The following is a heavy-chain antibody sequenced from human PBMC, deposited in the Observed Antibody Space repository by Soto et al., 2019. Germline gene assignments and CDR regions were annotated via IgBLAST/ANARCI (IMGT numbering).Heavy chain of an antibody. V-gene: IGHV3-9*01. J-gene: IGHJ1*01. Sequence: PGASLSLSCTASGFIFDDYAMYWVRQAPGKGLELVSSISWTSDSLVYVDSVKGRFAISRANAKNSLHLQMNGLRVDDKALSYFAKGPWGVVSGGRPHLLHGGQGTLVNVSS. CDR3: AKGPWGVVSGGRPHLLH. CDR1: GFIFDDYA. CDR2: ISWTSDSL. D-gene: IGHD2-21*01.